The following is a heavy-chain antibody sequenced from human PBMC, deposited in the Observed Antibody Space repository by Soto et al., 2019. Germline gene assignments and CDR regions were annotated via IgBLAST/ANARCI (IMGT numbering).Heavy chain of an antibody. D-gene: IGHD3-22*01. J-gene: IGHJ4*02. V-gene: IGHV1-18*04. CDR2: ISTYNGNT. Sequence: QIQLVQSGAEVKKPGASVRVSCKTSGYPFTNYGVTWVRQAPGQGLEWMGWISTYNGNTNHIEKFQGRVTMTTDTSTTTAYLELRSLTSDDTAVYFCARLCSTNCCYYSHTPYFDYWGQGTLITVSS. CDR3: ARLCSTNCCYYSHTPYFDY. CDR1: GYPFTNYG.